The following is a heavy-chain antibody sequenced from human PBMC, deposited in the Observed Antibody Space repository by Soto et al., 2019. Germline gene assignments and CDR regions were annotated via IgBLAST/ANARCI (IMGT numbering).Heavy chain of an antibody. D-gene: IGHD2-2*01. Sequence: PGGSLRLSCAASGFTFSSYSMNWVRQAPGKGLEWVSSISSSSSYIYYADSVKGRFTISRDNAKNSLYLQMNSLRAEDTAVYYCARESQLPHCMDVWGQGTTVTVSS. CDR3: ARESQLPHCMDV. CDR2: ISSSSSYI. J-gene: IGHJ6*02. CDR1: GFTFSSYS. V-gene: IGHV3-21*01.